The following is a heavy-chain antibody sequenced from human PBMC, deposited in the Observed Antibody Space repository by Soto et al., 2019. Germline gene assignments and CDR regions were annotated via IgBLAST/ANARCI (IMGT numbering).Heavy chain of an antibody. Sequence: GESLKISCKGSGYSFTSYWIGWVRQMPGKGLEWMGIIYPGDSDTRYSPSFQGQVTFSADKSISTAYLQWSSLKASDTAMYYCARQRGYSSSWYYFDYWGQGTLVTVSS. D-gene: IGHD6-13*01. CDR2: IYPGDSDT. V-gene: IGHV5-51*01. CDR3: ARQRGYSSSWYYFDY. CDR1: GYSFTSYW. J-gene: IGHJ4*02.